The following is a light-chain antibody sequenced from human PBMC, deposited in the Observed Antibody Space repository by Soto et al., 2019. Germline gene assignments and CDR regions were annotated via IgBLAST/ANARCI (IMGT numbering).Light chain of an antibody. CDR1: QTVNNN. Sequence: EIVLTQSPDTLSLSPGERATLSCRASQTVNNNYVAWYQQKPGQAPRLLIFRASNKATGIPDRFSGSGSGTDFTLTISSLQSEDFAVYYCQQYNNWPPITFGQGTRLEI. CDR3: QQYNNWPPIT. CDR2: RAS. V-gene: IGKV3D-15*01. J-gene: IGKJ5*01.